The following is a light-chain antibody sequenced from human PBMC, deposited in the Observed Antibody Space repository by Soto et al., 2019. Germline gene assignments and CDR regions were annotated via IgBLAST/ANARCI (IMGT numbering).Light chain of an antibody. V-gene: IGLV3-21*02. J-gene: IGLJ1*01. CDR1: NIASKS. CDR3: QVWDISSHQYL. CDR2: DDS. Sequence: SYELTQPPSVSVAPGHTARITCGGNNIASKSVHWYQQRPGQAPVLVLYDDSNRPSGIPERFSGSNSGSTATLTISSVEAGDEAEYFCQVWDISSHQYLFGTGTKVTVL.